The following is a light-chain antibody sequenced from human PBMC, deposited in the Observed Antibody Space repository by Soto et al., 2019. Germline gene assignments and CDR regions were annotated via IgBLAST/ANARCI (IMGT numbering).Light chain of an antibody. Sequence: QSALTQPPSASGSPGQSVTISCTGTNSDVGGYNYVSWYQQHPGKAPKLIIFEVRERPSGVPDRFSGSKSGTSASLAITGLQAEDEADYYCQSYDSSLTGVVFGGGTKVTVL. CDR1: NSDVGGYNY. V-gene: IGLV2-8*01. CDR2: EVR. J-gene: IGLJ2*01. CDR3: QSYDSSLTGVV.